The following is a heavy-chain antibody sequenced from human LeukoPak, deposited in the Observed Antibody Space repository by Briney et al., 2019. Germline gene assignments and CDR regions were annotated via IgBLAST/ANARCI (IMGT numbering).Heavy chain of an antibody. Sequence: PSETLSLTRTVSGGSISSYYWSWIRQPPGKGLEWIGYIYYSGSTNYNPSLKSRVTISVDTSKNQFSLKLSSVTAADTAVYYCARGRGSSSWFDYWGQGTLVTVSS. J-gene: IGHJ4*02. CDR1: GGSISSYY. CDR3: ARGRGSSSWFDY. V-gene: IGHV4-59*01. CDR2: IYYSGST. D-gene: IGHD6-13*01.